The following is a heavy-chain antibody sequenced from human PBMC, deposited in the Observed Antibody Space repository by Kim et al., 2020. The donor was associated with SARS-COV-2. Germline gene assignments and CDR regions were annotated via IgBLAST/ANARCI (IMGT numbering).Heavy chain of an antibody. CDR1: GGSISSGGYY. D-gene: IGHD2-15*01. J-gene: IGHJ6*02. CDR2: IYYSGST. Sequence: SETLSLTCTVSGGSISSGGYYWSWIRQHPGKGLEWIGYIYYSGSTYYNPSLKSRVTISVDTSKNQFSLKLSSVTAADTAVYYCARDHPSQGCSGGSCSGRSYYYYGMDVWGQGTTVTVSS. V-gene: IGHV4-31*03. CDR3: ARDHPSQGCSGGSCSGRSYYYYGMDV.